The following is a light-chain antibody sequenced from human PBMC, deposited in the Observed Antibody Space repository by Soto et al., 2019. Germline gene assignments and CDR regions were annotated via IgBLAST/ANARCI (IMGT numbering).Light chain of an antibody. CDR3: SSYAGSDNI. Sequence: QSALTQPPSASGSPGQSVTISCTGTSSDVGRYNYVTWFQQHPGKAPKVMIYEVTKRPSGVPDRFSGSKSGNTASLTVSGLQAEDEADYYCSSYAGSDNIFGGGTKLTVL. CDR1: SSDVGRYNY. J-gene: IGLJ2*01. CDR2: EVT. V-gene: IGLV2-8*01.